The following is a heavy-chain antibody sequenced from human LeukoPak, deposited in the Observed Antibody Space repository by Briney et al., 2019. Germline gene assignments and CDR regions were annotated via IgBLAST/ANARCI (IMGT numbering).Heavy chain of an antibody. D-gene: IGHD3-10*01. CDR2: IIPIFGTA. CDR1: GGTFSSYA. Sequence: EASVKVSCKASGGTFSSYAISWVRQAPGQGLEWMGGIIPIFGTANYAQKFQGRVTITTDESTSTAYMELSSLRSEDTAVYYCARRALWFGDGGHYYYGMDVWGQGTTVTVSS. J-gene: IGHJ6*02. V-gene: IGHV1-69*05. CDR3: ARRALWFGDGGHYYYGMDV.